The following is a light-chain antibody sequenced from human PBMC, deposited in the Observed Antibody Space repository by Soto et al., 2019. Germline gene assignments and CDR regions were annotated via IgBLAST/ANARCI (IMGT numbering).Light chain of an antibody. Sequence: EIVMTQSPATLSVSPGERATLSCRASQSVSSNLAWYQQQPGHAPRLLIYGASTRATGFPARFSGSGSGTEFTLTISSLQSEDFAVYYCQQYNNWPLTFGGGTKVEIK. CDR3: QQYNNWPLT. CDR2: GAS. CDR1: QSVSSN. V-gene: IGKV3-15*01. J-gene: IGKJ4*01.